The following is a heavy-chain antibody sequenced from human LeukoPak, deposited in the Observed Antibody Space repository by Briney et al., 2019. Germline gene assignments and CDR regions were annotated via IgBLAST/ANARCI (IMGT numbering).Heavy chain of an antibody. CDR3: ARDLAVAGQSPFDY. Sequence: GGSLRLSCAASGFTFSSYAMSWVRQAPGKGLEWVSAISGSGGSTYYADSVKGRFTISRDNSKNTLYLQMNSLRAEDTAVYYCARDLAVAGQSPFDYWGQGTLVTVSS. CDR1: GFTFSSYA. CDR2: ISGSGGST. J-gene: IGHJ4*02. D-gene: IGHD6-19*01. V-gene: IGHV3-23*01.